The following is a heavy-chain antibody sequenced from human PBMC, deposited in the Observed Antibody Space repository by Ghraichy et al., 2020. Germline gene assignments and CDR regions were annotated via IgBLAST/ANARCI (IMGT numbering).Heavy chain of an antibody. D-gene: IGHD5-18*01. J-gene: IGHJ3*02. CDR3: ARRRQTWSAAEGDAFDI. Sequence: QTLSLTCAVYVGSFSGYYWSWIRQPPGKGLEWIGEIHPTGTTNNSPSLKSRLTLLVDTSKNQFSLLLKSVTAADTAVYYCARRRQTWSAAEGDAFDIWSQGTMVTVSS. CDR2: IHPTGTT. CDR1: VGSFSGYY. V-gene: IGHV4-34*01.